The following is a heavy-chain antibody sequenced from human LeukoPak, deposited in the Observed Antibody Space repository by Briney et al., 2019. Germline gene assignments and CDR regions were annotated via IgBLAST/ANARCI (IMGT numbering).Heavy chain of an antibody. CDR1: GYTFTSYA. J-gene: IGHJ6*02. CDR2: ISAGNGNT. Sequence: ASVKVSCKASGYTFTSYAIHWVRQAPGQRLEWMGWISAGNGNTKYSQNFQGRVTFISNTSATTALMELSSLRSEDAAVYYCARDWLPITGGYDMDVWGQGTTVTVSS. D-gene: IGHD3-3*01. CDR3: ARDWLPITGGYDMDV. V-gene: IGHV1-3*01.